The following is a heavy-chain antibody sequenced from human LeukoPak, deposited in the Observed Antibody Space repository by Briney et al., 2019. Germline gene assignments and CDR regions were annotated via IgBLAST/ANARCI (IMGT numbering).Heavy chain of an antibody. J-gene: IGHJ4*02. Sequence: SSETLSLTCAVYGGSFSGYYWSWIRQPPGKGLEWIGEINHSGSTNYNPSLKSRVTISVDTSKNQFSLRLSSVTAADTAVYYCARLIHGRVVTAIEQWGQGVLVTVSS. V-gene: IGHV4-34*01. CDR1: GGSFSGYY. CDR3: ARLIHGRVVTAIEQ. CDR2: INHSGST. D-gene: IGHD2-21*02.